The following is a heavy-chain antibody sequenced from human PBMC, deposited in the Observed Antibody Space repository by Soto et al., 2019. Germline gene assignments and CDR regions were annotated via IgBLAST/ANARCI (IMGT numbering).Heavy chain of an antibody. V-gene: IGHV4-59*01. CDR3: ARVPDHDYYGSGLIGGWFDP. CDR1: GGSISSYY. J-gene: IGHJ5*02. CDR2: IYYSGST. Sequence: SETLSLTCTVSGGSISSYYWGWIRQPPGKGLEWIGYIYYSGSTNYNPSLKSRVTISVDTSKNQFSLKLSSVTAADTAVYYRARVPDHDYYGSGLIGGWFDPWGQGTLVTVYS. D-gene: IGHD3-10*01.